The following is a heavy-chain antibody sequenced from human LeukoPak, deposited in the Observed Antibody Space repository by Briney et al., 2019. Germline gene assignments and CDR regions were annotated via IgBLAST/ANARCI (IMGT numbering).Heavy chain of an antibody. V-gene: IGHV3-48*01. CDR3: AREGDYYDSSGYFAPLDY. D-gene: IGHD3-22*01. Sequence: GGSLRLSCAASGFTFSSYSMNWVRQAPGKGLEWVSYISSSSSTIYYADSVKGRFTISRDNSKNTLYLQMNSLRAEDTAVYYCAREGDYYDSSGYFAPLDYWGQGTLVTVSS. CDR1: GFTFSSYS. J-gene: IGHJ4*02. CDR2: ISSSSSTI.